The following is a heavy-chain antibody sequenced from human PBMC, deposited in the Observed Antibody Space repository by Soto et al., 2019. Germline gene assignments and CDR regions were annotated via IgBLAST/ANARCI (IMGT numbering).Heavy chain of an antibody. CDR3: ARVGYCSGGSCYSGGAYYYYMDV. D-gene: IGHD2-15*01. Sequence: SETLSLTCAVYGGSFSGYYWSWIRQPPGKGLEWIGEINHSGSTNYNPSLKSRVTISVDTSKNQFSLKLSSVTAADTAVYYCARVGYCSGGSCYSGGAYYYYMDVWGKGTTVTVSS. V-gene: IGHV4-34*01. J-gene: IGHJ6*03. CDR1: GGSFSGYY. CDR2: INHSGST.